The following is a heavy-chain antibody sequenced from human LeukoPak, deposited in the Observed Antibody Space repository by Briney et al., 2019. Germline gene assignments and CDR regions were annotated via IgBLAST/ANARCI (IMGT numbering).Heavy chain of an antibody. CDR1: GGSFSGYY. CDR2: INHSGST. V-gene: IGHV4-34*01. CDR3: AREEATVAGTKNWFDP. Sequence: PSETLSLTCAVYGGSFSGYYWSWSRQPPGKGLEWIGEINHSGSTNYNPSLKSRVTISVDTSKNQFSLKLSSVTAADTAVYYCAREEATVAGTKNWFDPWGQGTLVTVSS. D-gene: IGHD6-19*01. J-gene: IGHJ5*02.